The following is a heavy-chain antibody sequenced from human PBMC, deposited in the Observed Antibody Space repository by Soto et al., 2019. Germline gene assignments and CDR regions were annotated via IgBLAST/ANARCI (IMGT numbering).Heavy chain of an antibody. CDR2: LYSGGSS. CDR3: ARLGYFEDGGYSYFDS. J-gene: IGHJ5*01. Sequence: EVQLVESGGGLVRPGGSLRLSCGVSGFIVSRSYMTWVRQAPGKGLEWVSSLYSGGSSYYSDSVKGRFTISRDNSENKLSLQMNSLIAEDTAVDSCARLGYFEDGGYSYFDSWGHGTLVTVSS. CDR1: GFIVSRSY. D-gene: IGHD3-22*01. V-gene: IGHV3-53*01.